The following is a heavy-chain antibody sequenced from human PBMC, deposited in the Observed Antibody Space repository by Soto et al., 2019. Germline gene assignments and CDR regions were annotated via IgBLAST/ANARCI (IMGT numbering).Heavy chain of an antibody. CDR3: ARDFRTESNGVEV. Sequence: XKVSIRAAGYPXSDPYVDSVRQPPGQGLEWMGWINPNSGGTDFAQKFQGRVTIPRDTYISTVYMELKSLRSDDTGVYYCARDFRTESNGVEVWGQGTAVNVSS. V-gene: IGHV1-2*02. J-gene: IGHJ6*02. CDR2: INPNSGGT. D-gene: IGHD4-4*01. CDR1: GYPXSDPY.